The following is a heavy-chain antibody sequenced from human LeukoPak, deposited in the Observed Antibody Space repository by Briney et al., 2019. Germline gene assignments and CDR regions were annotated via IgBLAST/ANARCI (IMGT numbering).Heavy chain of an antibody. J-gene: IGHJ4*02. CDR3: ARGHGPGSYLINY. V-gene: IGHV3-13*01. Sequence: GGSLRLSCAGSGFTFSSYDMHWVRQVTGKGLEWVSAIGTVADTYYPDSVKGRFTISRENAKNSLYLQMNSLRIEDTAVYYCARGHGPGSYLINYWGQGTLVTVSP. CDR2: IGTVADT. D-gene: IGHD3-10*01. CDR1: GFTFSSYD.